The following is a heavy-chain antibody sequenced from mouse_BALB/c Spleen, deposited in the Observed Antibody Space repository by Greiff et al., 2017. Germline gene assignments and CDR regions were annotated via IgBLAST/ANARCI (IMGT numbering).Heavy chain of an antibody. J-gene: IGHJ4*01. CDR3: AREGNYDYDLYYAMDY. CDR2: INPYNGGT. V-gene: IGHV1-18*01. CDR1: GYSFTGYT. Sequence: VQLQQSGPELVKPGASMKISCKASGYSFTGYTMNWVKQSHGKNLEWIGLINPYNGGTSYNQKFKGKATLTVDKSSSTAYMELLSLTSEDSAVYYCAREGNYDYDLYYAMDYWGQGTSVTVSS. D-gene: IGHD2-4*01.